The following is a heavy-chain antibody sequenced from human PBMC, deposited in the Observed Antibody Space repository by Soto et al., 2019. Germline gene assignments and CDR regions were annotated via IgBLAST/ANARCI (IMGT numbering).Heavy chain of an antibody. D-gene: IGHD3-9*01. J-gene: IGHJ4*02. CDR3: ARQHNDLWTDSPDFDY. Sequence: QVQLVQSGGEVKKPGASVKVSCKASGYNYNNYGVTWVRQAPGQGLEWMGWISAFNHKANYAPNIQARLSMTISTSTNTAHMEMRSLRPVDTAVYYCARQHNDLWTDSPDFDYWGQGTLVTVSA. V-gene: IGHV1-18*04. CDR2: ISAFNHKA. CDR1: GYNYNNYG.